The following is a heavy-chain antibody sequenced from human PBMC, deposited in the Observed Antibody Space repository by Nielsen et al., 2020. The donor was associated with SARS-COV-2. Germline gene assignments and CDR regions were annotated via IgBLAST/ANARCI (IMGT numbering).Heavy chain of an antibody. CDR2: ISSSSSYI. Sequence: VRQMPGKGLEWVSSISSSSSYIYYADSVKGRFTISRDNAKNSLYLQMNSLRDEDTAVYYCASPPLGLYSYGSIGLRGWYYFDYWGQGTLVTVSS. V-gene: IGHV3-21*01. CDR3: ASPPLGLYSYGSIGLRGWYYFDY. J-gene: IGHJ4*02. D-gene: IGHD5-18*01.